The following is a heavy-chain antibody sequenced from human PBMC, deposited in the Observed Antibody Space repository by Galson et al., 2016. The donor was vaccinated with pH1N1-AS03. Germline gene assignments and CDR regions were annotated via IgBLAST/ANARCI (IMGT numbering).Heavy chain of an antibody. D-gene: IGHD6-19*01. CDR2: IFYSGST. J-gene: IGHJ4*02. Sequence: ETLSLTCTVSGGSTSSYYWSWIRQPPGKGLEWIGYIFYSGSTFYNASLKSRVTISVDTSKNQFSLKLRSVTAADTAVYYCARLDSSGWYSVDYWGQGNMVIVSS. CDR3: ARLDSSGWYSVDY. V-gene: IGHV4-59*08. CDR1: GGSTSSYY.